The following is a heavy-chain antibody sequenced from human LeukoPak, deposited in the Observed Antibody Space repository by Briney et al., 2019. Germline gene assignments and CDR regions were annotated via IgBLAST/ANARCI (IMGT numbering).Heavy chain of an antibody. V-gene: IGHV4-30-2*01. J-gene: IGHJ4*02. CDR3: ARAGNYGDHEDY. D-gene: IGHD4-17*01. CDR2: IYHSGST. Sequence: SETLSLTCAVSGGSISSGGYSWSWIRQPPGKGLEWIGYIYHSGSTYYNPSLKSRVTISVDRSKNQFSLKLSSVTAADTAVYYCARAGNYGDHEDYWGQGTLVTVSS. CDR1: GGSISSGGYS.